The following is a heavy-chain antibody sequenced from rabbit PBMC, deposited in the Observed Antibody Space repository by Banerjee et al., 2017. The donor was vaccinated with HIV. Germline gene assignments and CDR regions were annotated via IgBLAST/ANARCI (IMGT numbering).Heavy chain of an antibody. CDR3: ARDLAGVIGWNFNF. CDR1: GSDISSYS. D-gene: IGHD4-1*01. V-gene: IGHV1S40*01. CDR2: IYTGSGST. J-gene: IGHJ4*01. Sequence: QSLEESGGDLVKPGASLTLTCTASGSDISSYSMGWVRQAPGKGLEWIACIYTGSGSTWYANWAKGRFTISKTSSTTVTLQMTSLTAADTATYFCARDLAGVIGWNFNFWGPGTLVTVS.